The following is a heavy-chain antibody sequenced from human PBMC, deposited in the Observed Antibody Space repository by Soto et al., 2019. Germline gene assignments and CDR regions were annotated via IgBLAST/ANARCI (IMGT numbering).Heavy chain of an antibody. Sequence: GGSLRLSCAASGFTFSSYAMHWVRQAPGKGLEWVAVISYDGSNKYYADSVKGRFTISRDNSKNTLYLQMNSLRAEDTAVYYCATLERRYYYYGMDVWGQGTTVTVSS. D-gene: IGHD1-1*01. V-gene: IGHV3-30-3*01. CDR2: ISYDGSNK. CDR3: ATLERRYYYYGMDV. CDR1: GFTFSSYA. J-gene: IGHJ6*02.